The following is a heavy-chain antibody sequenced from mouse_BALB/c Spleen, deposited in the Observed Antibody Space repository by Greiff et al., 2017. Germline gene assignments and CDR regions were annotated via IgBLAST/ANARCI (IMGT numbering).Heavy chain of an antibody. CDR2: ISDGGSYT. J-gene: IGHJ3*01. Sequence: EVKLMESGGGLVKPGGSLKLSCAASGFTFSDYYMYWVRQTPEKRLEWVATISDGGSYTYYPDSVKGRFTISRDNAKNNLYLQMSSLKSEDTAMYYCARDAGYYYGSSYGWFAYWGQGTLVTVSA. D-gene: IGHD1-1*01. CDR1: GFTFSDYY. V-gene: IGHV5-4*02. CDR3: ARDAGYYYGSSYGWFAY.